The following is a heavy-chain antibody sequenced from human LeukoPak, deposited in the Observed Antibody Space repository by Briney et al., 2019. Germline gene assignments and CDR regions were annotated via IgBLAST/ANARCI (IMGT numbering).Heavy chain of an antibody. J-gene: IGHJ5*02. CDR2: IIPIFGTA. Sequence: GASVKVSCKASGGTFSSYAISWVRQAPGQGLEWMGGIIPIFGTANYAQKFQGRVTITADESTSTAYMELSSLRSEDTAVYYCASATYYYGSGSYYPRFDPWSQGTLVTVSS. CDR1: GGTFSSYA. CDR3: ASATYYYGSGSYYPRFDP. V-gene: IGHV1-69*13. D-gene: IGHD3-10*01.